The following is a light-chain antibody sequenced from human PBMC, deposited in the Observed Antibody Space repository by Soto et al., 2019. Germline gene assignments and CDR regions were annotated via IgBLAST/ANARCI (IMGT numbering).Light chain of an antibody. CDR1: DSISIW. CDR2: TAS. V-gene: IGKV1-5*03. J-gene: IGKJ5*01. CDR3: QQANSFPIT. Sequence: DIQMTQSPSTLSASVGDRVSITCRASDSISIWLAWYQQKPGKAPKLLIYTASTLESGVPSRFSGSGSGTDFTLTISSLQPEDFATYYCQQANSFPITFGQGTRLEIK.